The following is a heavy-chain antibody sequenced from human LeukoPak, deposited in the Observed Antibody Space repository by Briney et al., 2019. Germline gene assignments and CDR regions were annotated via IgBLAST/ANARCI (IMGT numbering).Heavy chain of an antibody. CDR1: GGSISSSSYY. D-gene: IGHD1-26*01. V-gene: IGHV4-39*07. J-gene: IGHJ5*02. CDR2: IYYSGST. Sequence: SETLSLTCTVSGGSISSSSYYWGWIRQPPGKGLEWIGSIYYSGSTYYNPSPKSRVTISVDTSKNQFSLKLSSVTATDTAVFYCARVVGAPNWFDPWGQGTLVTVSS. CDR3: ARVVGAPNWFDP.